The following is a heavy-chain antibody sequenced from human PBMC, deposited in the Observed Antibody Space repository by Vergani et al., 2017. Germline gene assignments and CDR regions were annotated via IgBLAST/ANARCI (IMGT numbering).Heavy chain of an antibody. CDR2: IWYDGSNK. J-gene: IGHJ4*02. CDR3: ARRGRWHGDAFDY. V-gene: IGHV3-33*01. D-gene: IGHD3-10*01. Sequence: QVQLVESGGGVVKPGRSLRFSCAASGSTLSSNAMHWVRQAPVKGRGWVAVIWYDGSNKYYADSVKGRFTISRDNSKNTLYLQMNSLRAEDTAVYYCARRGRWHGDAFDYWGQGTLVTVSS. CDR1: GSTLSSNA.